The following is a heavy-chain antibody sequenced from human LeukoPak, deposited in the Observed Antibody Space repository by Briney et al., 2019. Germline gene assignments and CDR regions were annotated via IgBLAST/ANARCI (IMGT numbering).Heavy chain of an antibody. J-gene: IGHJ6*04. V-gene: IGHV3-21*01. Sequence: GGSLRLSCAGSGFTFSSYSMHWVRQAPGKGLEWVSSISSSSIYIYYADSLKGRFTISRDNAKNSLSLQMNSLRAEDTAVYYCAELGITMIGGVWGKGTTVTISS. CDR1: GFTFSSYS. D-gene: IGHD3-10*02. CDR2: ISSSSIYI. CDR3: AELGITMIGGV.